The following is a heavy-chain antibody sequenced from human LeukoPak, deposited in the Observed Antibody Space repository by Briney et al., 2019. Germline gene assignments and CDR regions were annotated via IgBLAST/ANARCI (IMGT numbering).Heavy chain of an antibody. V-gene: IGHV3-15*01. CDR3: TVDTNTDSQYC. CDR2: IKSKTDGGTT. J-gene: IGHJ4*02. CDR1: GFTFSHAW. Sequence: TTGGSLRLSCAGSGFTFSHAWMSWVRQGPGKGLEWVGRIKSKTDGGTTDYAAPVKGRFTISRDDSENTLYLQMNSLNTEDTAVYYCTVDTNTDSQYCWGQGTLVTVSS. D-gene: IGHD2-8*01.